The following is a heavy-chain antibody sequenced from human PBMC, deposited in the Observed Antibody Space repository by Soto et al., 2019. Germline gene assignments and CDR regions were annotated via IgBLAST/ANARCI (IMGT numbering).Heavy chain of an antibody. Sequence: GGSLRLSCAASGFTFSSYAMHWVRQAPGKGLEWVAVISYDGSNKYYAESEKGRFTISRDNSKNTLYLKMNSLRAENTVVYYCARDYGDKFYYYMDVWGKGTTVTVSS. CDR1: GFTFSSYA. J-gene: IGHJ6*03. V-gene: IGHV3-30-3*01. CDR2: ISYDGSNK. CDR3: ARDYGDKFYYYMDV. D-gene: IGHD4-17*01.